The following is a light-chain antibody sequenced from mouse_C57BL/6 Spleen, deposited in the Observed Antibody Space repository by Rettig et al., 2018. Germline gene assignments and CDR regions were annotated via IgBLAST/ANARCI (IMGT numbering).Light chain of an antibody. V-gene: IGKV6-20*01. J-gene: IGKJ4*01. CDR2: EAS. CDR3: GQSYSYPFT. CDR1: ENVGIY. Sequence: NIVMTQSPKSMSMSVGERVTLSCKASENVGIYVSWYQQKPEQSPKLLIYEASNRYTGVPDRFTGSGSATDFTLTISSVQAEDLADYHCGQSYSYPFTFGSGTKLEIK.